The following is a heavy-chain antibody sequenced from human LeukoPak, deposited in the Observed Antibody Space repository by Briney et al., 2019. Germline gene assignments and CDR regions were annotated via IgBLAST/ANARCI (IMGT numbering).Heavy chain of an antibody. Sequence: PGGSLRLSCAASGFTFSGYSMNWIRQAPGKGLEWLSYIDGSSNNIYYAESVRGRFTISRDNAKNSLYLQMNSLRAEDTAVYYCARHLEKDFWTGIYKDYYYYYMDVWGKGTTVTVSS. V-gene: IGHV3-48*04. D-gene: IGHD3/OR15-3a*01. CDR3: ARHLEKDFWTGIYKDYYYYYMDV. CDR1: GFTFSGYS. CDR2: IDGSSNNI. J-gene: IGHJ6*03.